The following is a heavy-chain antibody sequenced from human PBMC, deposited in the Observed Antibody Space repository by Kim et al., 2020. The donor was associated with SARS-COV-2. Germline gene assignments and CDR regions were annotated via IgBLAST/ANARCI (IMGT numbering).Heavy chain of an antibody. Sequence: SGPTLVNPTQTLTLTCTFSGFSLSTSGVGVGWIRQPPGKALEWLALIYWDDDKRYSPSLKSRLTITKVTSKNQVVLTMTNMDPVDTATYYCAHRGANWNGPYFDYWGQGTLVTVSS. J-gene: IGHJ4*02. CDR1: GFSLSTSGVG. V-gene: IGHV2-5*02. CDR3: AHRGANWNGPYFDY. CDR2: IYWDDDK. D-gene: IGHD1-20*01.